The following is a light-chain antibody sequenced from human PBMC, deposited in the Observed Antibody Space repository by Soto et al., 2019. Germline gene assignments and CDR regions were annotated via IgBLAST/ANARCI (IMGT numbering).Light chain of an antibody. CDR2: HAS. CDR3: QQFYDLPIT. J-gene: IGKJ5*01. V-gene: IGKV1-33*01. CDR1: QDISAF. Sequence: DIQMTHSPSSLFASVGDRVTITCRASQDISAFLNWYQQKPGKAPKVLIYHASNLQTGVPSRFSGRGSGTDFSFTISSLQPDDSGTYYCQQFYDLPITFGQGTRLEI.